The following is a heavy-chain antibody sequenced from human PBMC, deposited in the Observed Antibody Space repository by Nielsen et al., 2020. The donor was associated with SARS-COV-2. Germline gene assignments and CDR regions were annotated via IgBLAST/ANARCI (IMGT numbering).Heavy chain of an antibody. CDR3: AAEPYSSSWYGCLGGGCYYYGMDV. J-gene: IGHJ6*02. CDR1: GFTFSSYW. Sequence: GESLKISCAASGFTFSSYWMSWVRQAPGKGLEWVANIKQDGSEKYYVDSVKGRFTISRDNAKNSLYLQMNSLRAEDTAVYYCAAEPYSSSWYGCLGGGCYYYGMDVWGQGTTVTVSS. V-gene: IGHV3-7*03. D-gene: IGHD6-13*01. CDR2: IKQDGSEK.